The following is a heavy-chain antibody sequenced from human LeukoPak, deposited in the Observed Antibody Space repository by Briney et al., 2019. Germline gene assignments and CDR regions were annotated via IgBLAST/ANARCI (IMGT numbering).Heavy chain of an antibody. CDR3: AKEGRNYYYYMDV. D-gene: IGHD2-15*01. V-gene: IGHV3-30*18. Sequence: ALRPSLSASGFTFSSYEMNWVRQAPGKGLGGVAVLSYDGSNKYYADSVKGRFTISRDNSKNTLYLQMNSQRAEDTAVYYCAKEGRNYYYYMDVWGKGTTVTVSS. J-gene: IGHJ6*03. CDR2: LSYDGSNK. CDR1: GFTFSSYE.